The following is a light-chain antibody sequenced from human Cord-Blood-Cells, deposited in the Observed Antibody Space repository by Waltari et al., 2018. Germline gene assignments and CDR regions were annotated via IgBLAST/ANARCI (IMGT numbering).Light chain of an antibody. CDR3: QQSYSTLYS. Sequence: DIQMTQSPSSLSASVGDRVTITYRASQSISSYLNWYQQKPGKAPKLLIYAASSLQSGVPSRCSCSGSGTDFTLTISSLQPEDFATYYCQQSYSTLYSFGQGTKLEIK. J-gene: IGKJ2*03. V-gene: IGKV1-39*01. CDR1: QSISSY. CDR2: AAS.